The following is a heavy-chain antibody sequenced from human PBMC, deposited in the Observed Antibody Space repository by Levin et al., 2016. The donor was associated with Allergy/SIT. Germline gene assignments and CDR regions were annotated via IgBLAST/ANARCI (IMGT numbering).Heavy chain of an antibody. CDR3: ARNTLIGPPQYYFDY. D-gene: IGHD3-22*01. Sequence: GGSLRLSCAASGLTFGNYNMNWVRQAPGKGLEWVSSITRSSTYIFYADSVKGRFTISRDNAKNSLYLQMNSLRAEDTAVYYCARNTLIGPPQYYFDYWGPGNPGHRLL. J-gene: IGHJ4*02. CDR2: ITRSSTYI. CDR1: GLTFGNYN. V-gene: IGHV3-21*01.